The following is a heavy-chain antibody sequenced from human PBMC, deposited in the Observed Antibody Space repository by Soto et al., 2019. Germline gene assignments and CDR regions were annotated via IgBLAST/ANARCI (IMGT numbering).Heavy chain of an antibody. CDR1: VVSFSNYY. CDR2: VNHSGST. Sequence: XETLSLTCAFSVVSFSNYYWTWIRQPPGAGLEWIGEVNHSGSTSYSPALKSRVTISVDSSKNQFSLILTSVTAADRAVYFCARCQYHGSPGSYTNRYFYGVDVWGQGTTVTVSS. CDR3: ARCQYHGSPGSYTNRYFYGVDV. V-gene: IGHV4-34*01. J-gene: IGHJ6*02. D-gene: IGHD3-3*01.